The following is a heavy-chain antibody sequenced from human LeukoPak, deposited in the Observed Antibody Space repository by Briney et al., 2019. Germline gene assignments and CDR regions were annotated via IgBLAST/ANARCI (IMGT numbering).Heavy chain of an antibody. CDR1: GGSISSFY. CDR3: ATVAVVRGVTFFDY. D-gene: IGHD3-10*01. Sequence: KTSETLSLTCTVSGGSISSFYWSWIRQPPGKGLEWIGYIYYSGSTNYNPSLKSRVTISVDTSKNQVSLNLNSVTAADTAVYYCATVAVVRGVTFFDYWGQGTLVTVSS. CDR2: IYYSGST. J-gene: IGHJ4*02. V-gene: IGHV4-59*12.